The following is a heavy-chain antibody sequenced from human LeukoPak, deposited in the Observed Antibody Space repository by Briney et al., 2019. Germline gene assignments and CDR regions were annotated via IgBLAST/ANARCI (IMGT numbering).Heavy chain of an antibody. CDR2: INHSGST. CDR3: ARGGGSWNY. J-gene: IGHJ4*02. CDR1: GGSFSGYY. D-gene: IGHD2-15*01. Sequence: SETLSLTCAVYGGSFSGYYWSWIRQPPGKGLEWIGEINHSGSTNYNPSLKSRVTISVDTSKNQFSLKLSSVTAADTAVYYCARGGGSWNYWGQGTPVTVSS. V-gene: IGHV4-34*01.